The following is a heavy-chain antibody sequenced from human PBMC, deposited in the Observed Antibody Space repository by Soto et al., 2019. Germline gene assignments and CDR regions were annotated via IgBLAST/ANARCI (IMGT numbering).Heavy chain of an antibody. CDR1: GYTFTSYY. D-gene: IGHD6-6*01. V-gene: IGHV1-46*01. Sequence: GXSVKVSCQPAGYTFTSYYIHWVRQAPGPGLEWMGIINPSGGSTSYAQKFQGRVTMTRDTSTSKVYMELSSLRSEETAVYYCARDPTAARSGESFAPWGQGTLVTGSS. CDR2: INPSGGST. J-gene: IGHJ5*02. CDR3: ARDPTAARSGESFAP.